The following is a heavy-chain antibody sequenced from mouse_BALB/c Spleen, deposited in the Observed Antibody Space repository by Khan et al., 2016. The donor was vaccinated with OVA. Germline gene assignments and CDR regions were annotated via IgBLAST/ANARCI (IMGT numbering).Heavy chain of an antibody. J-gene: IGHJ1*01. V-gene: IGHV5-9-3*01. CDR2: ISSGDSYT. CDR3: ARPPITTIVATSYWFFDV. CDR1: GFTFSGYA. Sequence: DVQLVESGGDLVKPGGSLKLSCAASGFTFSGYALSWVRQTPEKRLEWVATISSGDSYTYYPDSVKGRFTISRDNVKNTPYLQMSSLRSEDTAMYYCARPPITTIVATSYWFFDVWGAGTTVTVSS. D-gene: IGHD1-1*01.